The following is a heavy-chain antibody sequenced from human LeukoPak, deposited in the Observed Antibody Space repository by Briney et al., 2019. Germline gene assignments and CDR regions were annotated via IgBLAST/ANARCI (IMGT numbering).Heavy chain of an antibody. CDR3: ARRGSSWDAFDI. V-gene: IGHV4-34*01. D-gene: IGHD6-13*01. CDR1: GGSFSGYF. J-gene: IGHJ3*02. Sequence: SETLSLTCAVYGGSFSGYFWSWIRQPPGKGLEWIGEINHSGSTNYNPSLKSRVTISVDTSKNQFSLKLSSVTAADTAVYYCARRGSSWDAFDIWGQGTMVTVSS. CDR2: INHSGST.